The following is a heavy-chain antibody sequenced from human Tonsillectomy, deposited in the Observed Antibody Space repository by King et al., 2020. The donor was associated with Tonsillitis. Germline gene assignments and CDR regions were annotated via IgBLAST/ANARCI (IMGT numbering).Heavy chain of an antibody. Sequence: VQLVQSGAEVKKPGASVRVSCKTSGYMFTSYGVSWVRQAPGQGLEWMGWISAYNGDTNYAQKFQGRVTMTTDTSTSTVYMELRSLRSDDTAVYYCARDMWELRMDVWGKGTTVTVSS. CDR1: GYMFTSYG. V-gene: IGHV1-18*01. CDR3: ARDMWELRMDV. D-gene: IGHD1-26*01. CDR2: ISAYNGDT. J-gene: IGHJ6*03.